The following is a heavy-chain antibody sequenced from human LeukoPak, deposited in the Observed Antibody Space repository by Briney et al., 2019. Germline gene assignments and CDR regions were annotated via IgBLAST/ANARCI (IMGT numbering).Heavy chain of an antibody. CDR1: GYTFTSYG. D-gene: IGHD3-16*01. J-gene: IGHJ4*02. CDR2: MNPNSGNT. Sequence: GASVKVSCKASGYTFTSYGISWVRQAPGQGLEWMGWMNPNSGNTGYAQKFQGRVTMTRNTSISTAYMELSSLRSEDTAVYYCARGNMGEDFDYRGQGTLVTISS. V-gene: IGHV1-8*02. CDR3: ARGNMGEDFDY.